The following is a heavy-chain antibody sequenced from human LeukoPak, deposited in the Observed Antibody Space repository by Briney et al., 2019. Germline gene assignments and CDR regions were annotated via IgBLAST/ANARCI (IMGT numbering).Heavy chain of an antibody. CDR3: ARGGVAVVPIDY. Sequence: SETLSLTCTVSGGSMSPYHWGWIRQPPGKGLEWTGYIYYSGSTNYNPSLKSRVTISVDTSKNQFSLKLSSVTAADTAVYYCARGGVAVVPIDYWGQGTLVTVSS. D-gene: IGHD6-19*01. CDR2: IYYSGST. CDR1: GGSMSPYH. J-gene: IGHJ4*02. V-gene: IGHV4-59*08.